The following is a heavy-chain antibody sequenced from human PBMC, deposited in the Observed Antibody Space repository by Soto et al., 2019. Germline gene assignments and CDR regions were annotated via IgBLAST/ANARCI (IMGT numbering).Heavy chain of an antibody. CDR3: ARDRRAYYDSRGAFDI. J-gene: IGHJ3*02. D-gene: IGHD3-22*01. V-gene: IGHV1-69*01. CDR1: GGTFSSYA. CDR2: IIPIFGTA. Sequence: QVQLVQSGAEVKKPGSSVKVSCKASGGTFSSYAISWVRQAPGQGLEWMGGIIPIFGTANYAQKFQGRVTITADESTSTGYRELSRLRSEDTAVYYCARDRRAYYDSRGAFDIWGQGTMVTVSS.